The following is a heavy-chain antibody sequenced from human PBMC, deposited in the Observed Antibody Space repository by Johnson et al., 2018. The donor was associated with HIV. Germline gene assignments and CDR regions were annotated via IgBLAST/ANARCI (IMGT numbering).Heavy chain of an antibody. CDR2: ISYDGSYK. CDR1: GFTFSNYA. Sequence: QLVESGGGLVQPGRSLRLSCAASGFTFSNYAMHWVRQAPGKGLEWVAVISYDGSYKYYADSVKGRFTISRDNSKNTLSLHMNSLRAEDTAVYYCARDNWNDADGAFDIWGQGTMVTVSS. V-gene: IGHV3-30*07. D-gene: IGHD1-20*01. J-gene: IGHJ3*02. CDR3: ARDNWNDADGAFDI.